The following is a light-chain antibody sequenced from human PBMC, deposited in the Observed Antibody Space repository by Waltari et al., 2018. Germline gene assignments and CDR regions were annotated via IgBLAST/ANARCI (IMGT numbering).Light chain of an antibody. CDR3: AAWDDRLRGVV. CDR2: SNN. V-gene: IGLV1-44*01. Sequence: QSVLTQPPSASGAPGQKVTVSCSGRSSNIGSNSVSWYQQVPGTAPKLLIYSNNQRPSGIPDRISGSTSGASASLAISGLQSEDEADYYCAAWDDRLRGVVFGGGTRLTVL. J-gene: IGLJ2*01. CDR1: SSNIGSNS.